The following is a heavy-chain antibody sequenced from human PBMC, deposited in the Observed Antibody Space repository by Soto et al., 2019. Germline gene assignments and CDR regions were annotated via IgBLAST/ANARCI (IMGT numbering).Heavy chain of an antibody. J-gene: IGHJ4*02. D-gene: IGHD1-1*01. V-gene: IGHV4-39*01. CDR3: ARHGKPGRDFDY. CDR1: GGSISSSSYY. CDR2: IYYSGST. Sequence: SETLSLTCTVSGGSISSSSYYWGWIRQPPGKGLEWFGSIYYSGSTYYNPSLKSRVTISVDTSKNQVSPELSSVTAADTAVYYCARHGKPGRDFDYWGQGTLVTVSS.